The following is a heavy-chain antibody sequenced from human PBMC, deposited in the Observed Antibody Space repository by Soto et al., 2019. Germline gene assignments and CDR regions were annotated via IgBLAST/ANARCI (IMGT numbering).Heavy chain of an antibody. CDR2: IYYSGST. CDR1: GCSISSGDYY. Sequence: QVQLQESGPGLVKPSQTLSLTCTVSGCSISSGDYYWSWIRQPPGKGLEWIGYIYYSGSTYYNPTLKSRLTISVDTSQNQSTLKLSSVTAADTAVYYCARVGGFGATTIDYWGQGTLVTVSS. CDR3: ARVGGFGATTIDY. V-gene: IGHV4-30-4*01. J-gene: IGHJ4*02. D-gene: IGHD3-10*01.